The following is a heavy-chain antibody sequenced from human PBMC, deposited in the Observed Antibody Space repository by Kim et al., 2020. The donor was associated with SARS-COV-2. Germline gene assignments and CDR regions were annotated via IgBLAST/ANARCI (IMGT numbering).Heavy chain of an antibody. Sequence: GGSLRLSCEASGLSFNTLAFHWVRQTPDKRLEWLALISYDGGLKFYADSLEGRSTISRDNTKNMIYLQIDSLRTEETALYYCNSGIPGTWGQGTRVTVSS. V-gene: IGHV3-30*04. CDR2: ISYDGGLK. CDR1: GLSFNTLA. J-gene: IGHJ5*02. CDR3: NSGIPGT. D-gene: IGHD1-26*01.